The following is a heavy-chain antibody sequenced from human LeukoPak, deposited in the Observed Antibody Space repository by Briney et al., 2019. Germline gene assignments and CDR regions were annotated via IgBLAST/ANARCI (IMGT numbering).Heavy chain of an antibody. Sequence: GGSLRLSCAASGFTFSSYSMNWVRQAPGKGLEWVSSISSSSSYIYYADSVKGRFTISRDNAKDSLYLQMNSLRAEDTAVYYCASTQSMVRGVINWFDPWGQGTLVTVSS. V-gene: IGHV3-21*04. CDR1: GFTFSSYS. J-gene: IGHJ5*02. D-gene: IGHD3-10*01. CDR2: ISSSSSYI. CDR3: ASTQSMVRGVINWFDP.